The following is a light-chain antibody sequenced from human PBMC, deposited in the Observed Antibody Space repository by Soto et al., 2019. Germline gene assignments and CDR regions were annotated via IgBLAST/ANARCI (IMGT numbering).Light chain of an antibody. J-gene: IGLJ2*01. Sequence: SYELTQPPSVSVSQGQTASITCSGDKLGDKYACWYQQKPGQSPVLVIYQDSKRPSGIPERFSGSNSGNTATLTISGTQAMDEADYYCQAWDNSLVFGGGTNLTVL. V-gene: IGLV3-1*01. CDR1: KLGDKY. CDR2: QDS. CDR3: QAWDNSLV.